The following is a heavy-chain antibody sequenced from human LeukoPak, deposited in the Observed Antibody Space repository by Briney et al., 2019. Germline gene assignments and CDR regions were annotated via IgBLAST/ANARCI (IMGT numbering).Heavy chain of an antibody. CDR3: AGVPTESRWSSGWSPGSGYYYGMDV. D-gene: IGHD6-19*01. J-gene: IGHJ6*02. Sequence: AASVKVSCKASGYTFINYAMHWVRQAPGQRLEWMGRINIDNGNTKYSQKFQGRVTITRDTSASTAYMELSSLRSEDTAVYYCAGVPTESRWSSGWSPGSGYYYGMDVWGQGTTVTVSS. V-gene: IGHV1-3*04. CDR2: INIDNGNT. CDR1: GYTFINYA.